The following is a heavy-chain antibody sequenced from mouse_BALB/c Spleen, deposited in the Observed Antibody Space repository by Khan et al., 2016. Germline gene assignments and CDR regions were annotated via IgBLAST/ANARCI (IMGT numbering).Heavy chain of an antibody. J-gene: IGHJ3*01. CDR3: ARGAS. CDR1: GYTFSRYW. CDR2: ILPGTDST. V-gene: IGHV1-9*01. Sequence: QVQLQQSGAELMKPGASVKISCKASGYTFSRYWIEWIKERPGHGLEWIGEILPGTDSTNYNDKFKGKAAFTAESSSSTAYIQRNSLTSEDSAVYYCARGASWGQGTLVTVSA.